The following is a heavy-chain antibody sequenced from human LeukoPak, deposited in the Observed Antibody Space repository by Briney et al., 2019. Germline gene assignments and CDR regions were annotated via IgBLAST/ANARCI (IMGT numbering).Heavy chain of an antibody. CDR1: GFIFSSSA. J-gene: IGHJ4*02. CDR2: ITAAGGVT. D-gene: IGHD3-22*01. V-gene: IGHV3-23*01. CDR3: ARHYYDRSGYFYLFDH. Sequence: GGSLRLSCAPSGFIFSSSAMSWVRQAPGKGLEWVSFITAAGGVTNYAASVKGRFTISRDNSKNTLYLQMNGLRAEDTAVYYCARHYYDRSGYFYLFDHWGQGALVTVSS.